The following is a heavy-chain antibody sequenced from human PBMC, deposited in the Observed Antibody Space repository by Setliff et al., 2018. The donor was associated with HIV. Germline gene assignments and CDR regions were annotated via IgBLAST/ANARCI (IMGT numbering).Heavy chain of an antibody. CDR3: ARKFRPGHGVDV. CDR2: IDRDGSET. CDR1: RFTFNDYW. V-gene: IGHV3-7*01. D-gene: IGHD3-10*01. J-gene: IGHJ6*02. Sequence: GSLRLSCVASRFTFNDYWMSWVRQAPGKGREWVANIDRDGSETNYVDSVKGRFTIFRDNAKSSMYLQMNSLRAEDTAIYYCARKFRPGHGVDVWGQGTTVTVSS.